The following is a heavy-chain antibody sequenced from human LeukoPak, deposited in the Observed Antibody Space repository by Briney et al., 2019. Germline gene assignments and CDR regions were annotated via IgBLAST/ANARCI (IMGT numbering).Heavy chain of an antibody. J-gene: IGHJ4*02. D-gene: IGHD2-21*01. Sequence: GGSLRLSCAASGFSVSINYMSWVRQAPGGGLEWVSLIYSAGDTFYSDSVKGRFTISRDSSKNTLYLQMNSLRTQDTDIYYCARDSNSFPNYFDFWGQGTLVTVSS. CDR1: GFSVSINY. CDR2: IYSAGDT. V-gene: IGHV3-53*01. CDR3: ARDSNSFPNYFDF.